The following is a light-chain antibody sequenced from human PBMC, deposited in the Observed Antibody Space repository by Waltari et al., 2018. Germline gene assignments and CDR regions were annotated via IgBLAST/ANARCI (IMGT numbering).Light chain of an antibody. CDR3: QQYNSHPWT. J-gene: IGKJ1*01. CDR1: QNIGSW. CDR2: TAS. V-gene: IGKV1-5*03. Sequence: DIQMTQSPSTLSASVGDKVTITCRASQNIGSWLAWYQQKPVKAPKLLIYTASTLQSGVPSRFSGSGSGTEFTVTISSLLPDDFATYYCQQYNSHPWTFGQGTKVEIK.